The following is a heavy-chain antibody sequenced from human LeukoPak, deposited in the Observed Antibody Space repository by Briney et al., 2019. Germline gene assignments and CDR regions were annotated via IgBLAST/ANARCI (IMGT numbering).Heavy chain of an antibody. V-gene: IGHV3-30*03. CDR1: GFTFSSYG. J-gene: IGHJ4*02. Sequence: GGSLRLSCAASGFTFSSYGMLWVRQAPGKGLEWVAVISYDGRSKYYADSVKGRFTISRDNSKSTLNLQMNSLRAEDTAVYYCARERTVMVSREFDYWGQGTLVIVSS. D-gene: IGHD5-18*01. CDR3: ARERTVMVSREFDY. CDR2: ISYDGRSK.